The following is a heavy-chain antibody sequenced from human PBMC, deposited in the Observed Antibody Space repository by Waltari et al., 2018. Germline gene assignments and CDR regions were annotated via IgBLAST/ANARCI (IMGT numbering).Heavy chain of an antibody. CDR1: EFPFSSYS. V-gene: IGHV3-21*01. CDR3: ATSEYQLVLVDEY. CDR2: ISSSGGHK. Sequence: EVQLVESGGGLVKPGGSLRPSCVSSEFPFSSYSMNWVRPAPGKGLEWVSSISSSGGHKFYAASMEGRFTISRDNAKNSLYLQMNSLRAEDTAVYYCATSEYQLVLVDEYWGQGTLVTVSS. D-gene: IGHD2-2*01. J-gene: IGHJ4*02.